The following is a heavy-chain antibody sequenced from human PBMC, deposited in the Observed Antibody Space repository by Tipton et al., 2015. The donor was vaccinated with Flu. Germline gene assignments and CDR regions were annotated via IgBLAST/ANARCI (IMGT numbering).Heavy chain of an antibody. CDR3: ARDQVSPHLTYGMDV. Sequence: TLSLTCNVSGGSVSSGSYYWSWIRQPPGKGLEWIGYIYYSGSTNYNPSLKSRVTISVDTSKNQFSLKLSSVTAADTAVNYCARDQVSPHLTYGMDVWGQGTTVTVSS. J-gene: IGHJ6*02. V-gene: IGHV4-61*01. D-gene: IGHD2-21*01. CDR2: IYYSGST. CDR1: GGSVSSGSYY.